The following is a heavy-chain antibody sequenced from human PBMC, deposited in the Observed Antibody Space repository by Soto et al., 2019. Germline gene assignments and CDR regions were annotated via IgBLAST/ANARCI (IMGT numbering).Heavy chain of an antibody. J-gene: IGHJ6*02. V-gene: IGHV3-21*01. CDR3: ARVWEDIVDQTNYYYGMDV. CDR2: ISSSSSYI. Sequence: PGGSLRLSCAASGFTFSSYSMNWVRQAPGKGLEWVSSISSSSSYIYYADSVKGRFTISRDNAKNSLYLQMNSLRAEDTAVYYCARVWEDIVDQTNYYYGMDVWGQGTTVTVSS. D-gene: IGHD5-12*01. CDR1: GFTFSSYS.